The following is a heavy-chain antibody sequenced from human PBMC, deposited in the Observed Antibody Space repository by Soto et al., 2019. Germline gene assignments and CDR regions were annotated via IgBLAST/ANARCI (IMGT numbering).Heavy chain of an antibody. CDR1: GGSISSGGYY. J-gene: IGHJ6*02. Sequence: QVQLQESGPGLVKPSQTLSLTCTVSGGSISSGGYYWSWIRQHPGKGLEWIGYIYYSGSTDYNPFVRGRVTLSVDTSTYNCCVSVRSVTAAVTAVYHCERDLGRDYHYYCMDVWCHGTTVTVSS. CDR2: IYYSGST. V-gene: IGHV4-31*03. CDR3: ERDLGRDYHYYCMDV.